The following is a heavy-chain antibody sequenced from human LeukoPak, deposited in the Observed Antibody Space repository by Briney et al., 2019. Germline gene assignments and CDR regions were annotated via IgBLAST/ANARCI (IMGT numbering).Heavy chain of an antibody. CDR2: IIPIFGTA. CDR3: ARGSLYGSGSYFDY. V-gene: IGHV1-69*13. J-gene: IGHJ4*02. Sequence: GASVKVSCKASGGTFSSYAISWVRQAPGQGLEWMGGIIPIFGTANYAQKFQGRVTITADESTSTAYMELSSLRSEDTAVYNCARGSLYGSGSYFDYWGQGTLVTVSS. D-gene: IGHD3-10*01. CDR1: GGTFSSYA.